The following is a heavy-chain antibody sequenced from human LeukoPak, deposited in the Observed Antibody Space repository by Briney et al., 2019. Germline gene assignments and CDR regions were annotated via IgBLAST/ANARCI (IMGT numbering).Heavy chain of an antibody. J-gene: IGHJ4*02. Sequence: GGSLRLSCAASGFTFSTYGVHWVRQAPGKGLEWVAFIRFDGSNKHYADSVKGRFTISRDNSKNTLYLQMNSLRGEDTAVYYCAKDQGAVAGIDYWGQGTLVTVSS. CDR1: GFTFSTYG. CDR2: IRFDGSNK. CDR3: AKDQGAVAGIDY. V-gene: IGHV3-30*02. D-gene: IGHD6-19*01.